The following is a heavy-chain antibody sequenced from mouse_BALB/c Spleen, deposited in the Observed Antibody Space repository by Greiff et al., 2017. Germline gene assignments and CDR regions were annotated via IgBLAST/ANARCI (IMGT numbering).Heavy chain of an antibody. CDR1: GFSLTSYG. J-gene: IGHJ4*01. CDR3: ARVGRNYYAMDY. Sequence: VKLQESGPGLVAPSQSLSITCTVSGFSLTSYGVHWVRQPPGKGLEWLGVIWAGGSTNYNSALMSRLSISKDNSKSQVFLKMNSLQTDDTAMYYCARVGRNYYAMDYWGQGTSVTVSS. V-gene: IGHV2-9*02. CDR2: IWAGGST. D-gene: IGHD4-1*01.